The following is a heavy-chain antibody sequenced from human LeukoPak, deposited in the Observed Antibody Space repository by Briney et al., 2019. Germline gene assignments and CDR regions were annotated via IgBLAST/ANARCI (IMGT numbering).Heavy chain of an antibody. CDR1: GYRFTNYW. V-gene: IGHV5-51*01. Sequence: GESLKISCKGSGYRFTNYWIGWVRQMPGKGLEWMGIIYPGDSNTRYSPSFQGQVTISADKSINTAYVQWSSLKASDTAMYYCARRVVNNRNWYFNLWGRGTLVIVSS. J-gene: IGHJ2*01. CDR2: IYPGDSNT. D-gene: IGHD4-23*01. CDR3: ARRVVNNRNWYFNL.